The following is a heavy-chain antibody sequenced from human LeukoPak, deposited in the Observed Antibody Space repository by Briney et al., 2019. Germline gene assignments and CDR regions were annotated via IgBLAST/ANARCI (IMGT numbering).Heavy chain of an antibody. J-gene: IGHJ4*02. CDR1: GFIVSSNY. Sequence: PGGSLRLSCAASGFIVSSNYMSWVRQAPGKGLEWVSVIYSGGSTYYADSVKGRFTISRDNSENTLYLQMNSLRVEDTALYYCVTSPTKGYWGQGTLVTVSS. CDR3: VTSPTKGY. CDR2: IYSGGST. D-gene: IGHD2/OR15-2a*01. V-gene: IGHV3-53*01.